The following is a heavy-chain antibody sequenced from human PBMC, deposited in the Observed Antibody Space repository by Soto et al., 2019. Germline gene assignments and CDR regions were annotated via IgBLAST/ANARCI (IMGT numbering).Heavy chain of an antibody. CDR1: GGTFSSYS. CDR2: IIPIFGTA. V-gene: IGHV1-69*01. CDR3: ARPFQSWPGGWYFDL. Sequence: QVQLVQSGAEVKKPGSSVKVSCKASGGTFSSYSINWVRQAPGQGLEWMGGIIPIFGTANYAQKFQGRVTLTADESTSTAHMELSSLRNEETAVYYCARPFQSWPGGWYFDLWGRGTLVTVSS. D-gene: IGHD3-16*01. J-gene: IGHJ2*01.